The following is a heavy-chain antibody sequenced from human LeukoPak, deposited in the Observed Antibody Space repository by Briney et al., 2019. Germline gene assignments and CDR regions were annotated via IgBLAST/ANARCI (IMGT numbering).Heavy chain of an antibody. Sequence: SETLSLTCTVSGGSISSSSYYWGWIRQPPGKGLEWIGSISYSGSTCYNPSLKSRVTMSVDTSKNQFSLKMSSVTAADTAIYYCARRGSITMLVASFDFWGQGTLVTVSS. CDR1: GGSISSSSYY. CDR3: ARRGSITMLVASFDF. D-gene: IGHD3-10*02. V-gene: IGHV4-39*01. J-gene: IGHJ4*02. CDR2: ISYSGST.